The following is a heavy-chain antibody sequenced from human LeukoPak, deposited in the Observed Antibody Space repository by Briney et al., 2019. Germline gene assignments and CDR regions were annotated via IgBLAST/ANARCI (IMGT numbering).Heavy chain of an antibody. CDR3: AKGNYYDSSAYNWFDP. CDR2: IRYDGTNK. J-gene: IGHJ5*02. CDR1: GFTFDDYG. Sequence: PGGSLRLSRAASGFTFDDYGMHWVRQAPGKGLEWVAFIRYDGTNKYYAESVKGRFTISRDNSKNTLYVQMNSLRAEDTAVYYCAKGNYYDSSAYNWFDPWGQGTLVTVSS. D-gene: IGHD3-22*01. V-gene: IGHV3-30*02.